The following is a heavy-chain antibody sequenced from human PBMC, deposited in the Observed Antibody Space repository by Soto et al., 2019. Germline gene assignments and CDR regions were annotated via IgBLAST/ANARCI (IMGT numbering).Heavy chain of an antibody. Sequence: QVQLQESGPGLVKPSQTLSLTCTVSGGSISSGGYYWSWIRQHPGKGLEWIGYLYYSGSTYYNPSLKXXVXLXXDTPKNQFSLKLSSVTAADTAVYYCARGVGGSYFRRGQGTMVTVSS. D-gene: IGHD1-26*01. CDR3: ARGVGGSYFR. J-gene: IGHJ3*01. CDR1: GGSISSGGYY. V-gene: IGHV4-31*01. CDR2: LYYSGST.